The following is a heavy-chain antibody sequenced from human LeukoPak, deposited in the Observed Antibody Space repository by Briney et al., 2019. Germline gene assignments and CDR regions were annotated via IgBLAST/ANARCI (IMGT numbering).Heavy chain of an antibody. V-gene: IGHV3-48*01. CDR3: ASDSSGWGFDY. D-gene: IGHD3-22*01. CDR1: GFTFSSYS. J-gene: IGHJ4*02. CDR2: ISSSSSTI. Sequence: PGGSLRLSCAASGFTFSSYSMNWVRQAPGKGLEWVSYISSSSSTIYYADSVKGRFTISRDNAKNSLYLQMNSLRAEDTAVYYCASDSSGWGFDYWGQGTLVTVSS.